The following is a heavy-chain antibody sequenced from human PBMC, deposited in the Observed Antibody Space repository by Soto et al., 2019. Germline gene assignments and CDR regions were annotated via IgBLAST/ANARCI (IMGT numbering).Heavy chain of an antibody. Sequence: GGSLRLSCAASGFTFSSYGMHWVRQAPGKGLEWVAVIWYDGSSKYYADSVKGRFTISRDNSKNTLYLQMNSLRAEDTAVYYCARESLYYGSGSYYKVYYYYGMDVWGQGTTVTVSS. CDR1: GFTFSSYG. D-gene: IGHD3-10*01. V-gene: IGHV3-33*01. CDR2: IWYDGSSK. J-gene: IGHJ6*02. CDR3: ARESLYYGSGSYYKVYYYYGMDV.